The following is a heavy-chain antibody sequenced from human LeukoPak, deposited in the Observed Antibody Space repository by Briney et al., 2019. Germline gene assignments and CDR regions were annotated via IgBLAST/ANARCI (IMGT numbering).Heavy chain of an antibody. CDR2: INPSGGST. CDR3: ARDLEDIVATITSPWFDP. D-gene: IGHD5-12*01. J-gene: IGHJ5*02. Sequence: GASVKVSCKASGYTFTSFYMHWVRQAPGQGLEWMGIINPSGGSTNYAQKFQGRVTMTTDTSTSTAYMELRSLRSDDTAVYYCARDLEDIVATITSPWFDPWGQGTLVTVSS. CDR1: GYTFTSFY. V-gene: IGHV1-46*01.